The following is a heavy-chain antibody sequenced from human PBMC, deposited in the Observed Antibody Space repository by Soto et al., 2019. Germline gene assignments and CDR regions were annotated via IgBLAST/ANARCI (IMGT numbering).Heavy chain of an antibody. CDR2: ISGSGGST. CDR1: GFTFSSYA. J-gene: IGHJ6*02. D-gene: IGHD3-10*01. Sequence: GGSLRLSCAASGFTFSSYAMSWVRQAPGKGLEWVSAISGSGGSTYYADSVKGRSTISRDNSKNTPYLQMNSLRAEDTAAYYCAKDLPAMDGSGSFMDRVSFPYYYGMDVWGQGTTVTVSS. CDR3: AKDLPAMDGSGSFMDRVSFPYYYGMDV. V-gene: IGHV3-23*01.